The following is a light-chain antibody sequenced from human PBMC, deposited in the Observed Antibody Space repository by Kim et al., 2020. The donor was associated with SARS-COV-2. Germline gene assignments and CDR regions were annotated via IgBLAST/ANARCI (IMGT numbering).Light chain of an antibody. Sequence: ASVEDRVTITGRASQSIDSWLAWYQETPGKAPKVLIYDASTLESGAPSRISGSGSGTEFTLTISSLQPDDFATYYCQQYRSYPLTFGGGTKVDIK. V-gene: IGKV1-5*01. J-gene: IGKJ4*01. CDR1: QSIDSW. CDR3: QQYRSYPLT. CDR2: DAS.